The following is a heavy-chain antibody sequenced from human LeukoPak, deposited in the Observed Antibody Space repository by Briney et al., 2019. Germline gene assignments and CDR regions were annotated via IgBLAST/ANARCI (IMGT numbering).Heavy chain of an antibody. CDR2: IYPGDSDT. D-gene: IGHD6-19*01. J-gene: IGHJ5*02. CDR3: ARQYSSGWYSWDNWFDP. Sequence: GESLKISCKGSGYSFTSYWIGWVRQMPGKGLEWMGIIYPGDSDTRYSPSFQGQVTISADKSISTAYLQWSSLKASDTAMYYCARQYSSGWYSWDNWFDPWGQGTLVTVSS. V-gene: IGHV5-51*01. CDR1: GYSFTSYW.